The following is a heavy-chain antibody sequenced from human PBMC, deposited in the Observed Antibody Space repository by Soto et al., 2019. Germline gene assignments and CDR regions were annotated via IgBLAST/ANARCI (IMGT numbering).Heavy chain of an antibody. Sequence: QVQLQESGPGLVKSSQTLSLTCTVSGGSISSGGSYWSWIRQLPGKCLEWIGYIFYSDSFYYTPSLKGRVVILTDTSKNQFTLKLSSVTDAESAVYYCARAPETPPIFGVVRPYFFDFWGQGTLVTVSS. CDR1: GGSISSGGSY. D-gene: IGHD3-3*01. CDR3: ARAPETPPIFGVVRPYFFDF. V-gene: IGHV4-31*03. J-gene: IGHJ4*02. CDR2: IFYSDSF.